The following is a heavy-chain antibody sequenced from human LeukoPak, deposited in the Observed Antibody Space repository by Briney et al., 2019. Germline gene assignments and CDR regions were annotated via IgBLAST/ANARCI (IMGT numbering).Heavy chain of an antibody. J-gene: IGHJ4*02. CDR2: IYYSGST. Sequence: SETLSLTCTVSGGSISSYYWSWIRQPPRKGLEWIGYIYYSGSTNYNPSVKSRVTISVDTSKNQFSLKLSSVTAADTAVYYCARMEDSSWPDDDWGQGTLVTVSS. CDR1: GGSISSYY. CDR3: ARMEDSSWPDDD. D-gene: IGHD6-13*01. V-gene: IGHV4-59*01.